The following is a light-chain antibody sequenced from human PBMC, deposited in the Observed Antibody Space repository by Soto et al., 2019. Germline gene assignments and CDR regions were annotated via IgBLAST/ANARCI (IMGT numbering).Light chain of an antibody. Sequence: EIVWTQSPGTLSLSPRERATLSCRASQSVSSSYLAWYQQTPGQAPRLLIYGASSRATGIPDRFSGSGSGTDFTLTISRLEPEDFAVYYWQQDGSSPWLPFGPDTKVDIK. CDR3: QQDGSSPWLP. CDR1: QSVSSSY. V-gene: IGKV3-20*01. J-gene: IGKJ3*01. CDR2: GAS.